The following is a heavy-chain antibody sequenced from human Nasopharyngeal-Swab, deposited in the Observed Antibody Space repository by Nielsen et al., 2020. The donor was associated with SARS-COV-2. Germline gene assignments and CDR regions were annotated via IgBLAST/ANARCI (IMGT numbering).Heavy chain of an antibody. CDR3: ATTRGLGPGGWFES. D-gene: IGHD1-1*01. Sequence: WIRQPPGKGLEWVSYISNSGSSTNYADSVRGRFTISRDNAKNSLHLQMSSLRAEDTAVYYCATTRGLGPGGWFESWGQGTLVTVSS. J-gene: IGHJ5*01. V-gene: IGHV3-11*03. CDR2: ISNSGSST.